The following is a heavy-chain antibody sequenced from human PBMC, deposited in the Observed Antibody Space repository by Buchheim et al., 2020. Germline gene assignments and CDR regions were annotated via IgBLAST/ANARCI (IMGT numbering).Heavy chain of an antibody. Sequence: EVQMVESGGDLVQPGGSLRLSCAASGFTFSSYSMNWVRQAPGKGLEWVSYISSSSSAIYYADSVKGRFTISRDNAKNSLYLQMNSLRDEDTAVYYCARDRWGCSISTCYASVDYWGQGTL. CDR3: ARDRWGCSISTCYASVDY. J-gene: IGHJ4*02. CDR2: ISSSSSAI. CDR1: GFTFSSYS. V-gene: IGHV3-48*02. D-gene: IGHD2-2*01.